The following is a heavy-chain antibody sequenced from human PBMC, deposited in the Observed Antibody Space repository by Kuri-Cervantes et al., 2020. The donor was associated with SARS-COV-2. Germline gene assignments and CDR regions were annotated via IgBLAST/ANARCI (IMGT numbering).Heavy chain of an antibody. CDR2: IYHSEST. CDR3: ARGVVDTAMVAAFDI. D-gene: IGHD5-18*01. J-gene: IGHJ3*02. Sequence: SQTLSLTCAVYGGSFSGYYWGWIRQPPGKGLEWIGSIYHSESTYYNPSLKSRVTISVDTSKNRFSLKLSSVTAADTAVYYCARGVVDTAMVAAFDIWGQGTMVTVSS. V-gene: IGHV4-34*01. CDR1: GGSFSGYY.